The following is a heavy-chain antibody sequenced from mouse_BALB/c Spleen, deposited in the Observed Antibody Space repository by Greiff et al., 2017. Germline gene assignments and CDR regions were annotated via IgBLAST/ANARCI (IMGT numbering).Heavy chain of an antibody. V-gene: IGHV5-6-4*01. J-gene: IGHJ3*01. Sequence: EVKLVESGGGLVKPGGSLKLSCAASGFTFSSYTMSWVRQTPEKRLEWVATISSGGSYTYYPDSVKGRFTISRDNAKNTLYLQMSSLKSEDTAMYYCTRSNDGYYVGWFAYWGQGTLVTVSA. CDR3: TRSNDGYYVGWFAY. D-gene: IGHD2-3*01. CDR1: GFTFSSYT. CDR2: ISSGGSYT.